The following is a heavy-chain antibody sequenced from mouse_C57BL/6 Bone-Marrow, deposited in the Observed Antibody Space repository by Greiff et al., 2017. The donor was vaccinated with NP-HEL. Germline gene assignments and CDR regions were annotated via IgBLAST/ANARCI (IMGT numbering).Heavy chain of an antibody. V-gene: IGHV14-4*01. D-gene: IGHD1-1*01. CDR2: IDPENGDT. CDR3: TAIGSSPYAMDY. CDR1: GFNIKDDY. Sequence: VQLQQSGAELVRPGASVKLSCTVSGFNIKDDYMHWVKQRPEQGLEWIGWIDPENGDTEYASKFQGKATITADTSSNTAYLQLSSLTSEDTAVYDYTAIGSSPYAMDYWGQGTSVTVSS. J-gene: IGHJ4*01.